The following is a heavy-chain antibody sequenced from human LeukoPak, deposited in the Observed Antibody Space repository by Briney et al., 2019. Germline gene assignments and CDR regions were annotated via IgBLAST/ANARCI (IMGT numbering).Heavy chain of an antibody. CDR1: GGSFSGYY. D-gene: IGHD5-12*01. Sequence: SETLSLTCAVYGGSFSGYYWSWIRQPPGKGLEWIGEINHSGSTNYNPSLKSRVTISVDTSKNQFSLKLSSVTAADTAVYYCAKSWLRDRGAFDIWGQGTVVTVSS. CDR2: INHSGST. J-gene: IGHJ3*02. V-gene: IGHV4-34*01. CDR3: AKSWLRDRGAFDI.